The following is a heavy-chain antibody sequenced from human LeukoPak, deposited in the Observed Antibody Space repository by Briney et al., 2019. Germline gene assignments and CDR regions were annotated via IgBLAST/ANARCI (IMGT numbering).Heavy chain of an antibody. CDR3: ARALYGSENYYMDV. CDR1: DGSITNYG. J-gene: IGHJ6*03. D-gene: IGHD3-10*01. Sequence: KPSETLSLTCTVSDGSITNYGWSWVRQPPGKGLEFIGHVHYSGTADYNPSLKSRVTISVDTSKNQFSLKLSSVTAADTAVYYCARALYGSENYYMDVWGKGTTVTVSS. CDR2: VHYSGTA. V-gene: IGHV4-59*01.